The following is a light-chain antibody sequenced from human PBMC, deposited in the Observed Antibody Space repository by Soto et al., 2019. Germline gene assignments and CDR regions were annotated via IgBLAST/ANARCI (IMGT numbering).Light chain of an antibody. Sequence: EIVLTQSTGTLSLSPGERATLSCRASQSVSSNYITWYQQKPGQAPRRLIFGASSRATGIPDRFSGSGSGTDFTLTISCLQSEDFATYYCQQYYSYPLFGQGTKVDIK. CDR2: GAS. CDR3: QQYYSYPL. CDR1: QSVSSNY. J-gene: IGKJ1*01. V-gene: IGKV3-20*01.